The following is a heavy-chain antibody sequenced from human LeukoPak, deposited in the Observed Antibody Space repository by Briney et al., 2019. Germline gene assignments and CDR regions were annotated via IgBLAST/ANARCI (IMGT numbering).Heavy chain of an antibody. CDR2: IYHSGST. J-gene: IGHJ4*02. V-gene: IGHV4-38-2*02. CDR3: ARHMWDFDY. D-gene: IGHD1-26*01. Sequence: SETLSLTCSVSGYSISSGYYWGWIRQPPGKGLEWIGSIYHSGSTYYNPSLKSRVTISVDTSKNQFSLKLSSVTAADTAVYYCARHMWDFDYWGQGTLVTVSS. CDR1: GYSISSGYY.